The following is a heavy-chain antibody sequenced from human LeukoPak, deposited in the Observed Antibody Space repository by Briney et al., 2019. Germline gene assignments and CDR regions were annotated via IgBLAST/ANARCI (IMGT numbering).Heavy chain of an antibody. CDR1: GFTFSSYG. V-gene: IGHV3-23*01. D-gene: IGHD1-26*01. J-gene: IGHJ3*02. Sequence: GGSLRLSCAASGFTFSSYGMSWVRQAPGKGLEWVSAISGSGGSTYYADSVKGRFTISRDNSKNTLYLQRNSLRAEDTAVYYCARGGSYLSAFDIWGQGTMVTVSS. CDR3: ARGGSYLSAFDI. CDR2: ISGSGGST.